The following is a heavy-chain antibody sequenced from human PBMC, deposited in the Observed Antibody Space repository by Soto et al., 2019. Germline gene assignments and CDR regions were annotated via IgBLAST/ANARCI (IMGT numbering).Heavy chain of an antibody. J-gene: IGHJ4*02. D-gene: IGHD3-22*01. CDR1: GYPLTELS. V-gene: IGHV1-24*01. Sequence: VXSVKVSCKVSGYPLTELSMHWVRQAPGKGLEWMGGFDPEDGETIYAQKFQGRVTMTEDTSTDTAYMELSSLRSEDTAVYYCATGTTYYDSSGYYPDYWGQGTLVTVSS. CDR3: ATGTTYYDSSGYYPDY. CDR2: FDPEDGET.